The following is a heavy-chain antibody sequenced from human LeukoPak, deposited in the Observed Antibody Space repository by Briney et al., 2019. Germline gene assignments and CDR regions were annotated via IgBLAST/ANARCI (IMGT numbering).Heavy chain of an antibody. CDR1: GFTFSNAW. Sequence: GGSLRLSCAASGFTFSNAWMSWVRQAPGKGLEWVGRIKSKTDGGTTDYGAPVKGRFTISRDDSKNTLYLQMNSLKTEDTAVYYCTTIYYLNAFDIWGQGTMVTVSS. V-gene: IGHV3-15*01. CDR3: TTIYYLNAFDI. CDR2: IKSKTDGGTT. D-gene: IGHD2/OR15-2a*01. J-gene: IGHJ3*02.